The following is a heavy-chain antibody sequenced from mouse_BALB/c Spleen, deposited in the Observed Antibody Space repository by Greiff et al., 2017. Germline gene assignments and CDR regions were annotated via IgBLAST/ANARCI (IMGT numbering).Heavy chain of an antibody. Sequence: EVKVEESGGGLVKPGGSLKLSCAASGFTFSSYAMYWVRQTPEKRLEWVATISDGGSYTYYPDSVKGRFTISRDNAKNNLYLQMSSLKSEDTAMYYCARDYYGSSYAMDYWGQGTSVTVSS. D-gene: IGHD1-1*01. J-gene: IGHJ4*01. CDR1: GFTFSSYA. V-gene: IGHV5-4*02. CDR3: ARDYYGSSYAMDY. CDR2: ISDGGSYT.